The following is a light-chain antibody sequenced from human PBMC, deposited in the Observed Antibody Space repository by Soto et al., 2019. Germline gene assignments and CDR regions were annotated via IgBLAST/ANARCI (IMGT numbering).Light chain of an antibody. J-gene: IGLJ2*01. CDR3: AAWDDSLNGLV. CDR1: SSNIGSNT. CDR2: SNN. Sequence: QSVLTQPPSASGTPGQRVTISCSGSSSNIGSNTGNWYQQLPETAPKLLIYSNNQRPSGVPDRFAGSKSGTSASLAISGLQSEDEADYYCAAWDDSLNGLVFGGGTKRTVL. V-gene: IGLV1-44*01.